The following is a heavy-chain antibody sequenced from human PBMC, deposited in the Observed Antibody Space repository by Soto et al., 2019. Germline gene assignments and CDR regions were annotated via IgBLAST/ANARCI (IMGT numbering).Heavy chain of an antibody. D-gene: IGHD3-10*01. CDR3: GKDIDDYYGSGRIDY. Sequence: EVQLVESGGGLVQPGRSLRVSGAASGFTFDEYAMHWVRQAPGKGLEWVSGISWNSGTIHYADSVRGRFTVSRDNARNSLYLQMNSLRDEDTALYYCGKDIDDYYGSGRIDYWGQGTPVTVSS. CDR2: ISWNSGTI. CDR1: GFTFDEYA. J-gene: IGHJ4*02. V-gene: IGHV3-9*01.